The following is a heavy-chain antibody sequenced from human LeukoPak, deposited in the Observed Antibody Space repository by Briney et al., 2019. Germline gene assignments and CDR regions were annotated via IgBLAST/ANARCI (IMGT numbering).Heavy chain of an antibody. D-gene: IGHD6-13*01. J-gene: IGHJ6*02. CDR1: GGTFSSYA. V-gene: IGHV1-69*13. CDR2: IIPICGTA. Sequence: ASVKVSCKASGGTFSSYAISWVRQAPGQGLEWMGGIIPICGTANYAQKFQGRVTITADESTSTAYMELSSLRSEDTAVYYCARVPAAGLGYYYGMDVWGQGTTVTVSS. CDR3: ARVPAAGLGYYYGMDV.